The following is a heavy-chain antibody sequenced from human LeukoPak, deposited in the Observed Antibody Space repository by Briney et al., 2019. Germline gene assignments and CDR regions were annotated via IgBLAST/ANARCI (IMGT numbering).Heavy chain of an antibody. CDR3: AKDLNGYSYGDAFDI. CDR2: ISYDGSNK. D-gene: IGHD5-18*01. J-gene: IGHJ3*02. V-gene: IGHV3-30*18. CDR1: GFTFSSYG. Sequence: GGSLRLSCAASGFTFSSYGMHWVRQAPGKGLEWVAVISYDGSNKYYADSVKGRFTISRDNSKNTLYLQMNSLRAEDTAVYYCAKDLNGYSYGDAFDIWGQGTMVTVSS.